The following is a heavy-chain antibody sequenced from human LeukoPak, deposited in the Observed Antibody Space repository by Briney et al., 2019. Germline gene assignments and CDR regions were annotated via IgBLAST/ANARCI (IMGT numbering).Heavy chain of an antibody. D-gene: IGHD1-26*01. CDR3: AKGAKIDGELLDY. J-gene: IGHJ4*02. CDR2: ISGSGDTT. CDR1: GFTFSSYA. V-gene: IGHV3-23*01. Sequence: GGSLRLSCAASGFTFSSYAMTWVRQAPGKGLEWVSVISGSGDTTYYADSVKGRFTISRDNSKNTLYLQMNSLRAEDTAVYYCAKGAKIDGELLDYWGQGTLVTVSS.